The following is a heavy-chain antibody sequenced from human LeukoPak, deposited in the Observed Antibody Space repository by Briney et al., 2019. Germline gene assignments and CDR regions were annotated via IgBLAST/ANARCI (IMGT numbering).Heavy chain of an antibody. CDR2: IYYSGST. V-gene: IGHV4-39*01. CDR3: ARLTIYASGEDS. Sequence: SETLSLTCTVSGGSISSSSYYWGWIRQPPGKGLEWIGGIYYSGSTYYGPSLKSRVTISVDTSKNQFSLKLSSVTAADTAVYYCARLTIYASGEDSWGQGTLVTVSS. CDR1: GGSISSSSYY. D-gene: IGHD2/OR15-2a*01. J-gene: IGHJ4*02.